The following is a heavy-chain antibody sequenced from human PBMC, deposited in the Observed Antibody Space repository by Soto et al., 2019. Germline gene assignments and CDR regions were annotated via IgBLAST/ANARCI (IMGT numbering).Heavy chain of an antibody. CDR3: TTRGGVSYSYYFDY. D-gene: IGHD2-21*01. J-gene: IGHJ4*02. CDR2: IYYTGSS. V-gene: IGHV4-61*01. CDR1: GGSLRTGHYH. Sequence: ETFSVPNTVSGGSLRTGHYHWCCIREPPGKGLEWIGFIYYTGSSSYNPSLKSRVTMSLDKSNNQFSLKLTSVTAADTAVYYCTTRGGVSYSYYFDYWGQGIQVTVS.